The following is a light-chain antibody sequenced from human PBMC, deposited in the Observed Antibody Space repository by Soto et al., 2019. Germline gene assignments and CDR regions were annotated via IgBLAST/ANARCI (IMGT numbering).Light chain of an antibody. Sequence: VWTQSPATLSSFPGDRVTLSCRASQYINTRLAWYQHRPGQAPRLLIYQTSIRAAGIPARFSASGSGTDFTLTISDVQPEDFALYYCHQRQSWPRTFGQGTKVDIK. J-gene: IGKJ1*01. CDR3: HQRQSWPRT. CDR2: QTS. V-gene: IGKV3-11*01. CDR1: QYINTR.